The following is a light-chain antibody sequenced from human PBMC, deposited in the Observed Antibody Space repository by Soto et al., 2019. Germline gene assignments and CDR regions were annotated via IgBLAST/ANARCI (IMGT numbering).Light chain of an antibody. V-gene: IGLV1-44*01. J-gene: IGLJ3*02. CDR3: AAWDGSLNVVL. CDR2: NES. Sequence: QSVLTQPPSASGTPGQRVTISCSGSYSNIGTNTVNWYQQLPGAAPKLLIYNESQRPSGVPDRLSGSKPGTSASLAIGGLQSEDEADYYCAAWDGSLNVVLFGGGTQLTVL. CDR1: YSNIGTNT.